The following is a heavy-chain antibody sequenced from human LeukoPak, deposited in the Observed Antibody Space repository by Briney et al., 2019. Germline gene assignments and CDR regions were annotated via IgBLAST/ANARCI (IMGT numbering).Heavy chain of an antibody. CDR1: GYTFTSYG. CDR3: ARAPGTMVRGVIQGYYYYMDV. D-gene: IGHD3-10*01. CDR2: ISAYNGNT. V-gene: IGHV1-18*01. Sequence: ASVKVSCKASGYTFTSYGISWVRQAPGQGLEWMGWISAYNGNTNYAQKFQGRVTMTRDTSISTAYMELSRLRSDDTAVYYCARAPGTMVRGVIQGYYYYMDVWGKGTTVTISS. J-gene: IGHJ6*03.